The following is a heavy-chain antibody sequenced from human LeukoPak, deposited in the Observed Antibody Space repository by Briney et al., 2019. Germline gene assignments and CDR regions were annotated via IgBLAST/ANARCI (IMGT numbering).Heavy chain of an antibody. V-gene: IGHV4-4*07. CDR2: IYTSGST. CDR3: AGDQLALNALNI. J-gene: IGHJ3*02. D-gene: IGHD1-1*01. CDR1: GGSISSYY. Sequence: SETLSLTCTVSGGSISSYYWSWIRQPAGKGLEWIGRIYTSGSTNYSPSLKSRVTISVDTSKNQFSLRLSSVTAADTAVYFCAGDQLALNALNIWGQGTMVSVSS.